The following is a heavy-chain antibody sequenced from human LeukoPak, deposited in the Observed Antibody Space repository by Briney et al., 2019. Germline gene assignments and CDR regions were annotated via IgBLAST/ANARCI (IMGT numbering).Heavy chain of an antibody. CDR2: IYYSGST. D-gene: IGHD3-3*01. CDR3: ARSGTGDFWSDNWFDP. V-gene: IGHV4-59*08. CDR1: GGSISSYY. J-gene: IGHJ5*02. Sequence: SETLSLTCTVSGGSISSYYWSWIRQPPGKGLEWIGYIYYSGSTNYNPSLKSRVTISVDTSKNQFSLKPSSVTAADTAVYYCARSGTGDFWSDNWFDPWGQGTLVTVSS.